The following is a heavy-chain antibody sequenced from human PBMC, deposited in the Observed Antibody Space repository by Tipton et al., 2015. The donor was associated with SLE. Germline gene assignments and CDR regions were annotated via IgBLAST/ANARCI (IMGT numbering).Heavy chain of an antibody. CDR2: IYYSGST. CDR1: GGSISSGDYY. CDR3: ARWGGTGWFDP. Sequence: TLSLTCTVSGGSISSGDYYWSWIRQPPGKGLEWIGYIYYSGSTYYNPSLKSRVTISVDTSKNQFSLKLSSVTAADTAVYYCARWGGTGWFDPWGQGTLVTVSS. J-gene: IGHJ5*02. D-gene: IGHD3-10*01. V-gene: IGHV4-30-4*01.